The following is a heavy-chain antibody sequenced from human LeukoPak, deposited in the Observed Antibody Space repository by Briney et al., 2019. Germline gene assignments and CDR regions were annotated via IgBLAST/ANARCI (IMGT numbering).Heavy chain of an antibody. CDR3: ARSHPWQLPDY. CDR1: GGSITSYY. D-gene: IGHD2-15*01. Sequence: PSEALSLTCTVPGGSITSYYWSWIRQPPGKGLEWIAYISYSGSTNYNPSLKSRVTISVDTSKNQFSLKLSSVTAADTAVYYCARSHPWQLPDYWGQGTLVTVFS. J-gene: IGHJ4*02. V-gene: IGHV4-59*08. CDR2: ISYSGST.